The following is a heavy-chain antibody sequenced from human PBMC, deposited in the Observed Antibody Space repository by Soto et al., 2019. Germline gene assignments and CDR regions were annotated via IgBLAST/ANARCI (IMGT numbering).Heavy chain of an antibody. CDR1: GLACRTYG. CDR2: ISGSGGST. CDR3: AKDRSPTPPDAFDI. Sequence: GSLRHSCAATGLACRTYGMRWVRRATGKGLEWVSAISGSGGSTYYADSVKGRFTISRDNSKNTLYLQMNSLRAEDTAVYYCAKDRSPTPPDAFDIWGQGTMVTVSS. V-gene: IGHV3-23*01. J-gene: IGHJ3*02.